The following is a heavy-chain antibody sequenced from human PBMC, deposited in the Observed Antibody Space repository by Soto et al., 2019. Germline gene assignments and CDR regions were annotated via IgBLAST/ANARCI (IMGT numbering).Heavy chain of an antibody. Sequence: ALETLSLTCTVSGDSISSGGYYWSWIRQHPGKGLEWIGYIYDNGGAYYSPSLKGRVVISVDRSENQFSLRLSSVTAADTAVYYCARVKGGTTRRAFDSWGQGTLVTVSS. V-gene: IGHV4-31*03. J-gene: IGHJ4*02. D-gene: IGHD1-7*01. CDR3: ARVKGGTTRRAFDS. CDR1: GDSISSGGYY. CDR2: IYDNGGA.